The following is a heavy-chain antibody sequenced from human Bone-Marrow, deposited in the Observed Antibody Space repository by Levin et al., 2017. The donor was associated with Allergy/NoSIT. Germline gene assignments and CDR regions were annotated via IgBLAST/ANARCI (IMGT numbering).Heavy chain of an antibody. V-gene: IGHV3-9*01. D-gene: IGHD3-10*01. J-gene: IGHJ4*02. CDR3: VKDLGSLTAALGY. CDR2: ILWNSGSI. Sequence: GGSLRLSCAASGLSFDTYAMHWVRQAPGKGLEWVSGILWNSGSICYADSVRGRFTISRDNAKNSLYLQMNSLRPEDTALYYCVKDLGSLTAALGYWGQGTVVTVSS. CDR1: GLSFDTYA.